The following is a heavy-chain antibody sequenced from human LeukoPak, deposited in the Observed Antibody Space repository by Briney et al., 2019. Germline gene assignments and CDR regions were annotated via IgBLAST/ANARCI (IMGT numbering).Heavy chain of an antibody. CDR1: GDSVSSNSAA. J-gene: IGHJ6*02. CDR3: ARGYQGRLTFGGVIPSRHYYGMDV. Sequence: SQTLSLTCAISGDSVSSNSAAWNWIRQSPSRGLEWLGRTYYRSKWYNDYPVSVKSRITINPDTSKNQFSLQLNSVTPEDTAVYYCARGYQGRLTFGGVIPSRHYYGMDVWGQGTTVTVSS. V-gene: IGHV6-1*01. CDR2: TYYRSKWYN. D-gene: IGHD3-16*02.